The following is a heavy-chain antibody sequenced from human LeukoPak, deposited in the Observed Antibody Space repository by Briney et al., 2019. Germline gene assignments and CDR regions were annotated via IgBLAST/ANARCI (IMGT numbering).Heavy chain of an antibody. CDR1: GDTFTGYY. CDR3: ARAPLYTSGWYYFNS. Sequence: ASVKVSCKASGDTFTGYYVHWVRQAPGQGLEWMGRIHPNTGSTHYAEKFEGRATMTRDTSITTAYMELTRLRSDDTAVYYCARAPLYTSGWYYFNSWGQGTLVTVS. D-gene: IGHD6-19*01. CDR2: IHPNTGST. J-gene: IGHJ4*02. V-gene: IGHV1-2*06.